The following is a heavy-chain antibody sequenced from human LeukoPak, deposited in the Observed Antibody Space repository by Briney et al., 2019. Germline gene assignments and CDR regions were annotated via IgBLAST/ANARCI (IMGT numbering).Heavy chain of an antibody. D-gene: IGHD3-3*01. CDR2: ISHSGST. CDR3: ARHRDQSGYYPNWFDP. Sequence: SETLSLTCTVSGGSISNYYWSWIRQPPGKGLEWIGYISHSGSTNYNPSLKSRVTISVDTSKNQFSLRLRSVTAADMAVYYCARHRDQSGYYPNWFDPWGQGTLVTVSS. CDR1: GGSISNYY. J-gene: IGHJ5*02. V-gene: IGHV4-59*08.